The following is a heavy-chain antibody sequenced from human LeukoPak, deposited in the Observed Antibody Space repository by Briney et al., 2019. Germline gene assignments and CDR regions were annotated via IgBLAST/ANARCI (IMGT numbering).Heavy chain of an antibody. CDR3: ARDLATVATPYFDY. V-gene: IGHV1-2*02. J-gene: IGHJ4*02. Sequence: ASVKVSCKASGYTFTSYAMNWVRQAPGQGLEWMGWINPNSGGTKYAQKFQGRVSVTRDTSISTVYMELSRLTYDDTAVYYCARDLATVATPYFDYWGQGALVTVSS. CDR2: INPNSGGT. D-gene: IGHD4-23*01. CDR1: GYTFTSYA.